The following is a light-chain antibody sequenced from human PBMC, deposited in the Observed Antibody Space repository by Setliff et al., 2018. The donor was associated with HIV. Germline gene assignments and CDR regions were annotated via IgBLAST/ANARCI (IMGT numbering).Light chain of an antibody. Sequence: QSALTQPASVSGSPGQSITISCTGTSSDIGGYKYVSWYQQHPGKAPKLMIFDVTNRPSGVSSRFSGSKSGNTASLTISGLQAEDEADYYCSSYAGSSTYVFGTGTKVTVL. CDR2: DVT. J-gene: IGLJ1*01. CDR1: SSDIGGYKY. V-gene: IGLV2-14*03. CDR3: SSYAGSSTYV.